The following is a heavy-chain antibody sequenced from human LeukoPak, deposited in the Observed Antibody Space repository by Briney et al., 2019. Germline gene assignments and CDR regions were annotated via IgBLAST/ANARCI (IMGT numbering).Heavy chain of an antibody. CDR2: ISSSCSYI. V-gene: IGHV3-21*01. D-gene: IGHD3-22*01. CDR3: ARGIRYDSSGSVY. CDR1: GFTFGSYT. Sequence: GGSLRLSCAASGFTFGSYTMNWVRQAPGKGLEWVSSISSSCSYIYYADSVKGRFTISRDNAKNSLYLQMNSLGAEDTAVYYCARGIRYDSSGSVYWGQGTLVTVSS. J-gene: IGHJ4*02.